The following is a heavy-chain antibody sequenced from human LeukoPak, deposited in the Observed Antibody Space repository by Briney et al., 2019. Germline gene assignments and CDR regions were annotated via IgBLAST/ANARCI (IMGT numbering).Heavy chain of an antibody. CDR1: GYTFTGYY. CDR3: ATGRDYFGSGNNDAFDI. Sequence: ASVKVSCKASGYTFTGYYMHWVRQAPGQGLEWLGCINPNSGGTNYAQKFQGWVTMTRDTSISTAYMELSRLRSDDTAVYYCATGRDYFGSGNNDAFDIWGQGTMVTVSS. CDR2: INPNSGGT. J-gene: IGHJ3*02. D-gene: IGHD3-10*01. V-gene: IGHV1-2*04.